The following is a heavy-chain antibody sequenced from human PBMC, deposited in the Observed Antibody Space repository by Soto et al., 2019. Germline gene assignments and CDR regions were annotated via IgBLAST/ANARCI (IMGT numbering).Heavy chain of an antibody. J-gene: IGHJ4*02. CDR2: VYSSGST. CDR3: ARMAQSSISCYYLDY. D-gene: IGHD2-2*01. V-gene: IGHV4-39*01. Sequence: SETLSLTCTVSGDSIRSNSYYWSWIRQPPGKGLEWIAYVYSSGSTYYNPSLKSRVTISVDTSKRQFSLDLNSVTAADTAVYYCARMAQSSISCYYLDYWGQGTLVTVSS. CDR1: GDSIRSNSYY.